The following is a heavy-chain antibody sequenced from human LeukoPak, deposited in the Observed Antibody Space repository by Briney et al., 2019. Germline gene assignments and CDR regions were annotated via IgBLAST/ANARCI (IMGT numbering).Heavy chain of an antibody. CDR2: ISGSGGAT. V-gene: IGHV3-23*01. J-gene: IGHJ4*02. CDR1: GFTFRSYA. Sequence: PGGSLRLSCAASGFTFRSYAVSWVRQTPGKGLEWISAISGSGGATYYADSVKGRFTISRDNSENTLYLQMNSLRAEDTAFYYCAKDRGQRSGYYDTRGYSFDYWGQGALVTVSS. D-gene: IGHD3-22*01. CDR3: AKDRGQRSGYYDTRGYSFDY.